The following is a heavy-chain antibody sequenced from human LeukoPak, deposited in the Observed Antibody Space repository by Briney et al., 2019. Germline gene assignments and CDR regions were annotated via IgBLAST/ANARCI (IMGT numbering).Heavy chain of an antibody. CDR1: GFTFSSYA. CDR2: ISGNGGST. CDR3: ARVDGGNRDYYYYMDV. D-gene: IGHD4-23*01. J-gene: IGHJ6*03. V-gene: IGHV3-64*01. Sequence: GGSLRLPCAASGFTFSSYAMSWVRQAPGKGLEWVSAISGNGGSTYYANSVKGRFTISRDNSKNTLYLQMGSLRAEDMAVYYCARVDGGNRDYYYYMDVWGKGTTVTVSS.